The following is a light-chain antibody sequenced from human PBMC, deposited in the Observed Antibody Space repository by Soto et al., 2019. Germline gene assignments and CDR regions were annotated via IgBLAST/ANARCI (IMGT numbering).Light chain of an antibody. CDR3: QQSYSTPT. CDR2: AAS. Sequence: DIQMTQSPSSLSASEGDRVTITCRASQSINSYLNWYQHKPGKAPKLLIYAASNLQSGVPSRFSGSGSGTDFTLIISSLKPEDFTTYYCQQSYSTPTFVGGTKVEIK. CDR1: QSINSY. V-gene: IGKV1-39*01. J-gene: IGKJ4*01.